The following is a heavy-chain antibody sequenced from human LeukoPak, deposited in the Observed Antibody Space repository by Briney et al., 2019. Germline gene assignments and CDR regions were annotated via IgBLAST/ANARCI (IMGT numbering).Heavy chain of an antibody. J-gene: IGHJ6*02. CDR3: ARDNRPDYYGMDV. V-gene: IGHV3-30*04. CDR2: ISYDGSNK. CDR1: GFTFSSYA. Sequence: GGSLRLSCAASGFTFSSYAMHWVRQAPGKGLEWVAVISYDGSNKYYADSVKGRFTISRDNSKNTLYLQMNSLRAEDTAVYYCARDNRPDYYGMDVWGQGTTVTVPS. D-gene: IGHD6-6*01.